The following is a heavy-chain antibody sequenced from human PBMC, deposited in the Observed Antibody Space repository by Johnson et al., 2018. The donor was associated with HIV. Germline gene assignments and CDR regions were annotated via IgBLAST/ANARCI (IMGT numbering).Heavy chain of an antibody. Sequence: VQLVESGGGVVQPGRSLRLSCAASGFTFSSYGMPWVRQAPGKGLEWVAVISYDGSNKYYADSVKGRFTISRDNSKNTLYLQMNSRRAEDTAVYYCAKHPDAFDIWGQGTMVTVSS. V-gene: IGHV3-30*18. CDR3: AKHPDAFDI. CDR2: ISYDGSNK. CDR1: GFTFSSYG. J-gene: IGHJ3*02.